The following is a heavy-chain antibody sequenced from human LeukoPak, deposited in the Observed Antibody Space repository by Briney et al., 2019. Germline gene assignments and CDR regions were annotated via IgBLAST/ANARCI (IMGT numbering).Heavy chain of an antibody. CDR2: ISGSGGST. J-gene: IGHJ6*03. CDR1: GLTLSNAW. Sequence: GGSLRLSCEASGLTLSNAWIHWVRQAPGKGLEWVSAISGSGGSTYYADSVKGRFTISRDNSKNTLYLQMNSLRAEDTAVYYCAKGGYCSSTSCYRPQYYYMDVWGKGTTVTVSS. V-gene: IGHV3-23*01. D-gene: IGHD2-2*03. CDR3: AKGGYCSSTSCYRPQYYYMDV.